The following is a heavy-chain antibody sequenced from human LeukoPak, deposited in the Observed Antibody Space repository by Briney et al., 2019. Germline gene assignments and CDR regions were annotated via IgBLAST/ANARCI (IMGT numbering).Heavy chain of an antibody. D-gene: IGHD2-2*02. CDR3: ARGCSSTSCYTESGTYYYYYYGMDV. CDR1: GFTFSSYL. CDR2: INSDGSST. V-gene: IGHV3-74*01. J-gene: IGHJ6*02. Sequence: GGSLRLSCAASGFTFSSYLMHWVRQAPGKGLVWVSRINSDGSSTSYADSVKGRFTISRDNAKNTLYLQMNSLRAEDTAVYYCARGCSSTSCYTESGTYYYYYYGMDVWGQGTTVTVSS.